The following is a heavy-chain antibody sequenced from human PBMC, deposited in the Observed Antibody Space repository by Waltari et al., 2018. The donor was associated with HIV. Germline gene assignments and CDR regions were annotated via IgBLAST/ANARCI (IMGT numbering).Heavy chain of an antibody. CDR3: ARRGQFYGDQRGYYFDY. Sequence: QVHLQQWGAGQLKASETLSLTCAVYGGSLTDFYWSWLRQCPGRGLEWIAEINHNGRSDFNPSLKSRITIAIDPPKKQLSLKRKCVTAADTAVYYCARRGQFYGDQRGYYFDYWGQGTLVTVSS. D-gene: IGHD4-17*01. CDR2: INHNGRS. V-gene: IGHV4-34*01. J-gene: IGHJ4*02. CDR1: GGSLTDFY.